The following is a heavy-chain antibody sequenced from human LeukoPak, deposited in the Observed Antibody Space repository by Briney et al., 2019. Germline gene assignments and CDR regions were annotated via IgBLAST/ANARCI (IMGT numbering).Heavy chain of an antibody. CDR1: GYTLTSYH. V-gene: IGHV1-46*01. D-gene: IGHD5-18*01. Sequence: ASVKVSCKASGYTLTSYHMHWVRQAPGQGLESMGIINPSGGSTIYAQKFQGRVTMTRDTSTSTVYMELNSLRSEDTAVYYCARSRGGYSSGCDYWGQGTLVTVSS. CDR2: INPSGGST. J-gene: IGHJ4*02. CDR3: ARSRGGYSSGCDY.